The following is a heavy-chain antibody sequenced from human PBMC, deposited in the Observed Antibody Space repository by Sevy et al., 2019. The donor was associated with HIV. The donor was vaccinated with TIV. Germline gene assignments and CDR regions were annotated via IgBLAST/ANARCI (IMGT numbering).Heavy chain of an antibody. J-gene: IGHJ6*02. CDR3: AQDRAGSGSDPVGHYYYYYGMDV. Sequence: GGSLRLSCAASGFTFSSYGMHWVRQAPGKGLEWVAVISYDGSKKYYADSVKGRFTISRDNSRKTLFLQMNSLRAEDTAVYYCAQDRAGSGSDPVGHYYYYYGMDVWGQGTTVTVSS. D-gene: IGHD3-10*01. CDR2: ISYDGSKK. V-gene: IGHV3-30*18. CDR1: GFTFSSYG.